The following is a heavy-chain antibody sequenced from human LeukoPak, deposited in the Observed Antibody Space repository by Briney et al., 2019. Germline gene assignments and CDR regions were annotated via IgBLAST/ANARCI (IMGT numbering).Heavy chain of an antibody. CDR2: INSDGSST. CDR3: ARPTAYDFWSGSLDY. D-gene: IGHD3-3*01. Sequence: SGGSLRLSCAASGFTFSSYWMHWVRQVPGKRLVWVSRINSDGSSTSYADSVKGRFTISRDNAKNTLYLQMNSLRAEDTAVYYSARPTAYDFWSGSLDYWGQGTLVTVSS. CDR1: GFTFSSYW. V-gene: IGHV3-74*01. J-gene: IGHJ4*02.